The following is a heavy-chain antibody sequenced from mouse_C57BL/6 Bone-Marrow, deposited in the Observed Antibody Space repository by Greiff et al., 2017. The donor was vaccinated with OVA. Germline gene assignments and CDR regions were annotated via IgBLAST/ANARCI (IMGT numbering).Heavy chain of an antibody. Sequence: VQLQQSGAELVRPGASVKLSCTASGFTFKDDYMHWVKQRPEQGLEWIGWIDPENGDTEYASKFQGKATITADTASNTAYLQLSHLTSEDTAIYYCTSYGNFDYWGQGTTLTVSS. V-gene: IGHV14-4*01. J-gene: IGHJ2*01. CDR3: TSYGNFDY. CDR1: GFTFKDDY. D-gene: IGHD2-1*01. CDR2: IDPENGDT.